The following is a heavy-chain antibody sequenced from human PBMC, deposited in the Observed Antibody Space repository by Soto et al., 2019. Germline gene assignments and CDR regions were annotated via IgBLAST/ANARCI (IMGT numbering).Heavy chain of an antibody. D-gene: IGHD2-8*01. CDR2: IFDSGST. J-gene: IGHJ2*01. CDR3: ARECMLLTNDGYFDL. Sequence: QVQLQESGPGLVKPSETLSLTCTVSGGSISGGVNSWSWIRQPPGKGLEWIGDIFDSGSTYYNPSLKSRPTRSVDTTKNQFSLTLSSLIAADTAVYYWARECMLLTNDGYFDLWGPVALVTVSS. CDR1: GGSISGGVNS. V-gene: IGHV4-30-4*01.